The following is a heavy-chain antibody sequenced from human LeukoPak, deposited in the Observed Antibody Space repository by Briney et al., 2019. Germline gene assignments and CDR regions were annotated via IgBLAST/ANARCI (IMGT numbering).Heavy chain of an antibody. V-gene: IGHV1-46*01. J-gene: IGHJ4*02. CDR2: INPSGGST. CDR3: ARDGFAGWFGELPDY. CDR1: GYTFTSYY. Sequence: ASVKVSCKASGYTFTSYYMHWVRQAPGQGLEWMGIINPSGGSTSYAQKFQGRVTMTSDMSTSTVYMELSSLRSEDTAVYYCARDGFAGWFGELPDYWGQGTLVTVSS. D-gene: IGHD3-10*01.